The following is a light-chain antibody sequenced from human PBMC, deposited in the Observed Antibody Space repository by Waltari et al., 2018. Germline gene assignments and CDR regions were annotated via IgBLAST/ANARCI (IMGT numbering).Light chain of an antibody. J-gene: IGLJ1*01. CDR2: DVS. Sequence: QSALTQPRSVSGSPGQSVTISCTGASGYVGGDHYVCWYQQLPGKAPKLMIYDVSKRRSGFLVRFFGSNSVDTASLTIPGLRAEDVADYCCCSYAGRYSYVVGTGTKVTVL. CDR3: CSYAGRYSYV. V-gene: IGLV2-11*01. CDR1: SGYVGGDHY.